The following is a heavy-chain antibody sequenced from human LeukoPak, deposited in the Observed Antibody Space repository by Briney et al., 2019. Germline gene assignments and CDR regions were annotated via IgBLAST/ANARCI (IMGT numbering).Heavy chain of an antibody. V-gene: IGHV3-33*01. CDR3: VRGGYCSGTSCAHYDGKDV. CDR1: GFSFGSYG. J-gene: IGHJ6*02. D-gene: IGHD2-2*01. CDR2: IWYDGSHT. Sequence: GGSLRLSCAASGFSFGSYGMRWVRQAPGKGLEWVGDIWYDGSHTYYADSVKGRFTISRDNSMNTLYMQMNSLRGEDAAVYYCVRGGYCSGTSCAHYDGKDVWGQGTTVTVSS.